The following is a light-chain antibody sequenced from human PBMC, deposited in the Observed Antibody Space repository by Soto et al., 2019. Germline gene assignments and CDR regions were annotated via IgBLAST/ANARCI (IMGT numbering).Light chain of an antibody. J-gene: IGKJ1*01. CDR3: PQYANVPCT. Sequence: EIVLTQSPVTLSLSPGERAALFCRASQNVDSSLVAWYQQKPGQAPRLLIDGASSRTIGIPDRVSCSGSGADFTRIISRLEPEDFEVYYCPQYANVPCTFGLGTKVELK. CDR2: GAS. CDR1: QNVDSSL. V-gene: IGKV3-20*01.